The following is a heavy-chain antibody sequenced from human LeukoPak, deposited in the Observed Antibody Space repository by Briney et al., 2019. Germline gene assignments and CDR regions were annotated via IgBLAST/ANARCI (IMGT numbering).Heavy chain of an antibody. V-gene: IGHV3-23*01. J-gene: IGHJ4*02. D-gene: IGHD3-22*01. CDR1: GFTFSSYA. CDR2: ISGSGGST. Sequence: PGGSLRLSCAASGFTFSSYAMSWVRQAPGKGLEWVSAISGSGGSTYYADSVKGRFTISRDNSKNTLYLQMNSLRAEDTAVYYCAKDFWPLVVVIRVVDYWGQGTLVTVSS. CDR3: AKDFWPLVVVIRVVDY.